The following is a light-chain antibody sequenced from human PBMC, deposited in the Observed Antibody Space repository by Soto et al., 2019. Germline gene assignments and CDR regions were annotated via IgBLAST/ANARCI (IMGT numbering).Light chain of an antibody. CDR1: QGISSY. V-gene: IGKV1-8*01. J-gene: IGKJ3*01. CDR3: QQYYSYPFT. CDR2: AAS. Sequence: AIRMTQSPSSFSASTGDRVTITCRASQGISSYLAWYQQKPGKAPKLLIYAASTLQSGVPSRFSGSGSGNDFTLTISGLQSEDFATYDCQQYYSYPFTFGPGNQVEIK.